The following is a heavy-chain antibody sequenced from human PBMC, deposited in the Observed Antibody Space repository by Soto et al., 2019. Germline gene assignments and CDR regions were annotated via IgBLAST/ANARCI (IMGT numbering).Heavy chain of an antibody. J-gene: IGHJ4*02. Sequence: PGGSLRLSCAASGFTFSSYAMSWVRQAPGKGLEWVSAISGSGGSTYYADSVKGRFTISRDNSKNTLYLQMNSLRAEDTAVYYCAKGFVRDFWSGYCHFDYWGQGTLVTVSS. V-gene: IGHV3-23*01. D-gene: IGHD3-3*01. CDR1: GFTFSSYA. CDR3: AKGFVRDFWSGYCHFDY. CDR2: ISGSGGST.